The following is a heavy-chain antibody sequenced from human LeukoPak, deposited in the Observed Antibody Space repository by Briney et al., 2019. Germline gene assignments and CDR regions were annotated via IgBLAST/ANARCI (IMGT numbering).Heavy chain of an antibody. CDR1: GLTFSNYG. V-gene: IGHV3-30*02. CDR3: AKDRVLRYFDWLFDLDY. J-gene: IGHJ4*02. Sequence: GGSLRLSCAASGLTFSNYGMHWVRQAPGKGLEWVAFIRYDGNNKYYADSVKGRFTISRDNSKNTLYLRMNSLRAEDTAVYYCAKDRVLRYFDWLFDLDYWGQGTLVTVSS. D-gene: IGHD3-9*01. CDR2: IRYDGNNK.